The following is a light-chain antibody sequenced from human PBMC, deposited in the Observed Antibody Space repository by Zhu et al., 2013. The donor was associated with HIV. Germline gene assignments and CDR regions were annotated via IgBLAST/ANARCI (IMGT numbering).Light chain of an antibody. Sequence: EIVLAQSPGTLSLSPGERATLSCRASQSLSSSYLAWFQQKSGQAPRLLISGISNRAAGIPDRYSGSGSGTDFTLTINRLEPEDAAVYYCQQYNNWPPLTFGGGTKVEDQT. J-gene: IGKJ4*01. CDR1: QSLSSSY. V-gene: IGKV3-20*01. CDR3: QQYNNWPPLT. CDR2: GIS.